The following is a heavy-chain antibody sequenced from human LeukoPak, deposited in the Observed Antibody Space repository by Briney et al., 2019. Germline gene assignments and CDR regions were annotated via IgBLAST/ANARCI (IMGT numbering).Heavy chain of an antibody. J-gene: IGHJ3*01. Sequence: GGSLRLSCAASGFTFSSWWMSWVRQAPGKALEWVANIKQDGSVKFYEDSVKGRFTLSRDNARNSLYLQMDSLRAEDTAVYYCARDGCFWSGYHAFDLWGQGTMVTVSS. CDR1: GFTFSSWW. CDR2: IKQDGSVK. CDR3: ARDGCFWSGYHAFDL. V-gene: IGHV3-7*01. D-gene: IGHD3-3*01.